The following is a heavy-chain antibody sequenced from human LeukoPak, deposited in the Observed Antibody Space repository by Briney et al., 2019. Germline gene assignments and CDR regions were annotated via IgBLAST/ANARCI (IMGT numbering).Heavy chain of an antibody. CDR3: AKDPTVYYFDN. V-gene: IGHV3-23*01. D-gene: IGHD4-17*01. CDR1: GFTFSSYA. J-gene: IGHJ4*02. Sequence: PGGSVRLSCAASGFTFSSYAMSWVRQAPGQGLEWVSAISGICGSAYYAHSVKGRFTISTDNSTNTLYLQMNSLRAEDTAVYYCAKDPTVYYFDNWGQRKLVTVSS. CDR2: ISGICGSA.